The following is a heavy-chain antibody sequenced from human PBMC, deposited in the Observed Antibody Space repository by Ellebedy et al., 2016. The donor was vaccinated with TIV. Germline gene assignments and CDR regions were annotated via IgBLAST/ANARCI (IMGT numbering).Heavy chain of an antibody. J-gene: IGHJ4*02. CDR3: ARGGATSSRYWRN. CDR2: INWNGGST. V-gene: IGHV3-20*04. D-gene: IGHD2-2*01. Sequence: PGGSLRLSCAASGFTFDDYGMSWVRQAPGKGLEWVSGINWNGGSTGYADSVKSRFTISRDNAKNSLYLQMNSLRAEDTAVYYCARGGATSSRYWRNWGQGALVTVSS. CDR1: GFTFDDYG.